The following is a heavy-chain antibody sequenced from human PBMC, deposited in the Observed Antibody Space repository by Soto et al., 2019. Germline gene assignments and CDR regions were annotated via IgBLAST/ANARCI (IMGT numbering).Heavy chain of an antibody. CDR3: ARDDTYDFWSGYYVRYYYGMDV. J-gene: IGHJ6*02. CDR1: GFTFSSYS. V-gene: IGHV3-48*02. Sequence: GGSLRLSCAASGFTFSSYSMNWVRQAPGKGLEWVSYISSSSSTIYYADSVKGRFTISRDNAKNSLYLQMNSLRDEDTAVYYCARDDTYDFWSGYYVRYYYGMDVWGQGTTVTVSS. D-gene: IGHD3-3*01. CDR2: ISSSSSTI.